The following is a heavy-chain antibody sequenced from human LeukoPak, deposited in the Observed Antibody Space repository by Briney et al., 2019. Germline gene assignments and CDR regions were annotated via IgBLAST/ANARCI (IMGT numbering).Heavy chain of an antibody. Sequence: PSETLSLTCTVSGGSIGSFYWTWIRQTPRKGLEWIGYIYYSGSTNYNPSLKSRVTISVDTSKNQFSLKLSSVTAADTAVYYCARLRIFGVVIQPFDPWGQGTLVTVSS. CDR1: GGSIGSFY. CDR2: IYYSGST. CDR3: ARLRIFGVVIQPFDP. D-gene: IGHD3-3*01. J-gene: IGHJ5*02. V-gene: IGHV4-59*01.